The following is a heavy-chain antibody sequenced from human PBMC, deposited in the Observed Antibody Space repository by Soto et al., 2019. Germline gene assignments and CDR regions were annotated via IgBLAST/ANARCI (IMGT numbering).Heavy chain of an antibody. Sequence: GAGVKVACKASGYHFPSYGISWVRQAPGQGREWMGWISAYNGNTNYAQKLQGRVTMPTDTSTSTAYMELRSLRSDDTAVYDGASGRNWFDPWGQGTLLTVSS. J-gene: IGHJ5*02. D-gene: IGHD2-15*01. CDR2: ISAYNGNT. CDR1: GYHFPSYG. V-gene: IGHV1-18*04. CDR3: ASGRNWFDP.